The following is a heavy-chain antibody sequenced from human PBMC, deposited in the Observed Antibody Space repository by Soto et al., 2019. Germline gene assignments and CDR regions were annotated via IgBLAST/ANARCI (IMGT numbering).Heavy chain of an antibody. V-gene: IGHV1-18*01. CDR3: ARGRYGDY. J-gene: IGHJ4*02. CDR1: GYTFTSYG. D-gene: IGHD1-1*01. Sequence: QVHLVQSGAEVKKPGASVKVSCKGSGYTFTSYGITWVRQAPGQGLEWMGWISAHNGNTNYAQKFQGRVTVTRDTSTSRAYMELRGLRSDDTAVYYCARGRYGDYWGQGALVTVSS. CDR2: ISAHNGNT.